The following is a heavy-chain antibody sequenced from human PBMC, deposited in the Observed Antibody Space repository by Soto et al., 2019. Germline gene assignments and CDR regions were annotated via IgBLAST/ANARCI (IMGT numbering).Heavy chain of an antibody. J-gene: IGHJ4*02. D-gene: IGHD3-16*01. Sequence: QVQLQESGPGLVKPSETLSLTCTVSGGSISSYYWSWIRQPPGKGLEWIGYIYYSGSTNYNPSLKSRVTISVDTSKNQFSLKLSSVTAADTAVYYCARQGGDLDYWGQGTLVTVSS. CDR1: GGSISSYY. V-gene: IGHV4-59*08. CDR2: IYYSGST. CDR3: ARQGGDLDY.